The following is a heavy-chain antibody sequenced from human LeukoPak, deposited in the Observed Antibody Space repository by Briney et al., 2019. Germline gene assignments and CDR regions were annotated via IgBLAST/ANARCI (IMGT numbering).Heavy chain of an antibody. CDR1: GYTFSGYY. CDR3: ARGDYGRADP. V-gene: IGHV1-2*02. D-gene: IGHD4-17*01. CDR2: INPSSGAT. J-gene: IGHJ5*02. Sequence: ASVKVSCKASGYTFSGYYIHWMRQAPGQGLEWMGWINPSSGATNYAQNFQGRVTMSRDTSMSTAYMELNRLTTDDTAMYYCARGDYGRADPWGQGSLVTVSS.